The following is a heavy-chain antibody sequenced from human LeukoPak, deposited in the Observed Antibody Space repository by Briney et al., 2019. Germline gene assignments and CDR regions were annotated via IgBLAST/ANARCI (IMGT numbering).Heavy chain of an antibody. CDR1: GFTFNSCA. V-gene: IGHV3-30-3*01. Sequence: AGGSLRLSCAASGFTFNSCAMHWVRQAPGKGLEWVALISDDGSKKYYVDSAGRFTISRDNSKNTVYLKMNSLRVEDTAIYYCAREKCSGGTCYSTVDYWGQGTLVTVSS. J-gene: IGHJ4*02. CDR2: ISDDGSKK. CDR3: AREKCSGGTCYSTVDY. D-gene: IGHD2-15*01.